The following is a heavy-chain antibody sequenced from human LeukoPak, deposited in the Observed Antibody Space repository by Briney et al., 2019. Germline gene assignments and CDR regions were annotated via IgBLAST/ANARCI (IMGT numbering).Heavy chain of an antibody. J-gene: IGHJ4*02. CDR1: GGSISYYY. D-gene: IGHD5-18*01. CDR2: IYYSGTT. V-gene: IGHV4-59*08. Sequence: AETLSLTCTVSGGSISYYYWSWIRQPPGKGLEWIGYIYYSGTTNYNPSLKSRVTISVDTSKNQFSLKLSSVTAADTAVYYCARHLKTDKVKAHFDYWGQGTLVTVSS. CDR3: ARHLKTDKVKAHFDY.